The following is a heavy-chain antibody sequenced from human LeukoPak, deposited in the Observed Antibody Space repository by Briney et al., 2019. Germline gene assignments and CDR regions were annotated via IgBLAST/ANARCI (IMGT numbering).Heavy chain of an antibody. V-gene: IGHV3-33*01. D-gene: IGHD2-15*01. J-gene: IGHJ3*02. Sequence: PGRSLRLSCAASGFTFSSYGMHWIRQAPGKGLEWVAVIWYDGSNKYYADSVKGRFAISRDNSKNTLYLQMNSLRAEDTAVYYCARSRYCSGGSCDLDAFDIWGQGTMVTVSS. CDR1: GFTFSSYG. CDR2: IWYDGSNK. CDR3: ARSRYCSGGSCDLDAFDI.